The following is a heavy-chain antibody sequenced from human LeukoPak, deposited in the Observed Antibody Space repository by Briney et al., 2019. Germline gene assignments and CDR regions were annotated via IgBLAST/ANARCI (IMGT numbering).Heavy chain of an antibody. D-gene: IGHD1-7*01. Sequence: GGSLRLSCAASGFTNSNYSMSWVRQAPGKGLEWVANIKQDGSEKYYVDSVKGRFTISRDNAKNSLYLQMTSLRAEDTAVYYCAKNKWNYDYWGQGTLVTVSS. CDR3: AKNKWNYDY. V-gene: IGHV3-7*01. CDR1: GFTNSNYS. CDR2: IKQDGSEK. J-gene: IGHJ4*02.